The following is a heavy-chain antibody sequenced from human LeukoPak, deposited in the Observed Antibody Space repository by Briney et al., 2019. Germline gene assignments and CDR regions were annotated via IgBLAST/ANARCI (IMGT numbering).Heavy chain of an antibody. CDR2: ISSSGSTI. V-gene: IGHV3-48*01. Sequence: GGSLRLSCAASGITFSSYGMSWVRQAPGKGLEWVSYISSSGSTIYYADSVKGRFTISRDNSKNILYLQMNSLRADDTAVYYCARVLRRVLMDYWGQGTLVTVSS. CDR3: ARVLRRVLMDY. D-gene: IGHD2-8*01. J-gene: IGHJ4*02. CDR1: GITFSSYG.